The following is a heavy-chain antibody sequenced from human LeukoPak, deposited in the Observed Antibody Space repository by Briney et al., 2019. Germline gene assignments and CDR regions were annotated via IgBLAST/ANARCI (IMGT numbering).Heavy chain of an antibody. J-gene: IGHJ6*02. CDR2: IWYDGSNK. D-gene: IGHD6-19*01. CDR1: GFTFSDHY. Sequence: GGSLRLSCAASGFTFSDHYMSWVRQAPGKGLEWVAVIWYDGSNKYYADSVRGRSTISRDNSYNTLHLQMNSLRAEDTAVYYCARFRSSGWYYHYYGMDVWGQGTTVTVSS. V-gene: IGHV3-33*08. CDR3: ARFRSSGWYYHYYGMDV.